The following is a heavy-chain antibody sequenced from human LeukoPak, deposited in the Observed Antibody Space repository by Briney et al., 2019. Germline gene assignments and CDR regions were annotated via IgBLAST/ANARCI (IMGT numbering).Heavy chain of an antibody. V-gene: IGHV3-23*01. Sequence: CLRPSCAPSAFTFSGYAMSWVRQAQGESPEWVSALGSGGRRSTYADSVKGWLTISTDLSTNPLYLQMNSLRAEDTSVYFSASPGLGVAGTRWVDLWGQGTLVSVSS. CDR2: LGSGGRRS. CDR1: AFTFSGYA. CDR3: ASPGLGVAGTRWVDL. D-gene: IGHD6-19*01. J-gene: IGHJ5*02.